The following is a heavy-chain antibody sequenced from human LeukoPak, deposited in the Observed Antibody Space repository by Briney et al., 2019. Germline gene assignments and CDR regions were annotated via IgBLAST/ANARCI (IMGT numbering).Heavy chain of an antibody. Sequence: SVKVSCKASGGTLSSYAISWVRQAPGQGLEWMGRIIPIFGTANYAQKFQGRVTITTDESTSTAYMELSSLRSEDTAVYYCARGRITIFGVVAFDPWGQGTLVTVSS. D-gene: IGHD3-3*01. CDR2: IIPIFGTA. V-gene: IGHV1-69*05. CDR3: ARGRITIFGVVAFDP. CDR1: GGTLSSYA. J-gene: IGHJ5*02.